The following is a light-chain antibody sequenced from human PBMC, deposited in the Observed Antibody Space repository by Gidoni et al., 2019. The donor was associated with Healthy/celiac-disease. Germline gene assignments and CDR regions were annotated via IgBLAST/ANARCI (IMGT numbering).Light chain of an antibody. J-gene: IGLJ3*02. CDR2: SNN. CDR1: SSNIGSNY. V-gene: IGLV1-47*02. CDR3: AAWDDSLSGWV. Sequence: PGQRVTISCSGSSSNIGSNYVYWYQQLPGTAPKLLIYSNNQRPSGVPDRFSGSKSGTSASLAISGLRSEDEADYYCAAWDDSLSGWVFGGGTKLTVL.